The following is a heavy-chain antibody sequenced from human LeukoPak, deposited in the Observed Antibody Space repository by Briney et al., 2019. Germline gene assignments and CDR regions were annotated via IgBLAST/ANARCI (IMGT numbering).Heavy chain of an antibody. CDR1: GGSTSSYY. D-gene: IGHD3-16*02. Sequence: PSETLSLTCTVSGGSTSSYYWSWIRQPPGKGLEWIGYIYYSGSTNYNPSLKSRVTISVDTSKNQFSLKLSSVTAADTAVYYCARAPGDDYVWGSYPTLWGQGTLVTVSS. V-gene: IGHV4-59*01. J-gene: IGHJ4*02. CDR2: IYYSGST. CDR3: ARAPGDDYVWGSYPTL.